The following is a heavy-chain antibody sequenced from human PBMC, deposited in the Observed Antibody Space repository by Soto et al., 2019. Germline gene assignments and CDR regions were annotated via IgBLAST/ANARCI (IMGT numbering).Heavy chain of an antibody. CDR3: ARGWSSSWPY. CDR2: MYDSGST. CDR1: GGSISGYF. V-gene: IGHV4-59*01. Sequence: QVQLQESGPGLVKPSETLSLSCFVSGGSISGYFWSWIRQPPGKGLEWIAFMYDSGSTNYNPSLKSRVSISLDTSKNQFSLKLNSVTAADTAVYYCARGWSSSWPYWGQGTLFTVSS. D-gene: IGHD6-13*01. J-gene: IGHJ4*02.